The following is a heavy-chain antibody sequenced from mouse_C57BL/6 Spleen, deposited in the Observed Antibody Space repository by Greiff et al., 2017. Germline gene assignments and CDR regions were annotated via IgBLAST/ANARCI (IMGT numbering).Heavy chain of an antibody. D-gene: IGHD2-5*01. CDR2: INPNNGGT. CDR3: ASYSNYEEGDYYAMDY. Sequence: EVQLQQSGPELVKPGASVKMSCKASGYTFTDYNMHWVKQSHGKSLEWIGYINPNNGGTSYNQKFKGKATLTVNKSSSTAYMELRSLTSEDSAVYYCASYSNYEEGDYYAMDYWGQGTSVTVSS. V-gene: IGHV1-22*01. CDR1: GYTFTDYN. J-gene: IGHJ4*01.